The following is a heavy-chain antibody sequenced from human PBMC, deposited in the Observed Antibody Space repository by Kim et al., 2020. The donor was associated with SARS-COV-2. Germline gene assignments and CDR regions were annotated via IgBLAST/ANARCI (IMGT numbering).Heavy chain of an antibody. CDR1: GFSFDTYA. CDR3: VKSTLLRGVTLAGNDFD. CDR2: MTASGDAT. D-gene: IGHD3-10*01. J-gene: IGHJ3*01. V-gene: IGHV3-23*01. Sequence: GGSLRLSCAASGFSFDTYAMTWVRQAPGKGPEWVATMTASGDATDYSDSVRGRFVISRDNARKIVFLQMNSLRADDTATYHCVKSTLLRGVTLAGNDFD.